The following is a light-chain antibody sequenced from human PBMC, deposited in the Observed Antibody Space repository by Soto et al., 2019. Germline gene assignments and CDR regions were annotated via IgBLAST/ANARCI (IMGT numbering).Light chain of an antibody. CDR3: SSYTSSSIDDV. V-gene: IGLV2-14*01. J-gene: IGLJ1*01. CDR2: EVS. CDR1: SSDVGGHNY. Sequence: QSVLTQPASVSGSPGQSITISCTGTSSDVGGHNYVSWYQQHPGKAPKLMIYEVSNRPSGVSNRFSGSKSGNTASLTISGLQAEDEADYYCSSYTSSSIDDVFGTGTKVTVL.